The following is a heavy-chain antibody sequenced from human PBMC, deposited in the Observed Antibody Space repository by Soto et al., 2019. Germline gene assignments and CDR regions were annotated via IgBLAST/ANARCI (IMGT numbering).Heavy chain of an antibody. CDR3: AQALVFTGGDGFDI. J-gene: IGHJ3*02. CDR2: IYYSGNT. Sequence: QVRLQEWGPGLVKPSQTLSLKCSVSGGSITTGGRYWSWIRQLPGKGLEWIGDIYYSGNTYYNASIKSRVTISVEAANNQFSLKLSSVTAADTAVYYCAQALVFTGGDGFDIWGQGRLVTVSS. CDR1: GGSITTGGRY. D-gene: IGHD1-1*01. V-gene: IGHV4-31*02.